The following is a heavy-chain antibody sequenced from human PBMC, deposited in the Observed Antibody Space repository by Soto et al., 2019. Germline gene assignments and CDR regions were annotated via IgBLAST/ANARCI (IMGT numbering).Heavy chain of an antibody. J-gene: IGHJ3*02. Sequence: SGPTLVNPTETLTLTCTVSGFSLSNARMGVSWIRQPPGKALEWLAHIFSNDEKSYSTSLKSRLTISKDTSKSQVVLTMTNMDPVDTATYYCARTAPRITMIVVGPSGAFDIRGPGTMVTVSS. CDR1: GFSLSNARMG. V-gene: IGHV2-26*01. CDR2: IFSNDEK. D-gene: IGHD3-22*01. CDR3: ARTAPRITMIVVGPSGAFDI.